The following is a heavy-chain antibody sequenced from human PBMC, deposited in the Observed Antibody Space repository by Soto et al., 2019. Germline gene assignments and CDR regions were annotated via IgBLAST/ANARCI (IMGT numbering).Heavy chain of an antibody. V-gene: IGHV4-59*01. Sequence: PSETLSLTCIVSGGSITSYHSSWIRQFRWKGLELIGYIYSSGTTDYNPSLKSRVTISVDASNNQFSLRLTSVIAADTAVYYCARAGDSSGYYYVFDYWGQGTQVTVSS. CDR2: IYSSGTT. D-gene: IGHD3-22*01. J-gene: IGHJ4*02. CDR1: GGSITSYH. CDR3: ARAGDSSGYYYVFDY.